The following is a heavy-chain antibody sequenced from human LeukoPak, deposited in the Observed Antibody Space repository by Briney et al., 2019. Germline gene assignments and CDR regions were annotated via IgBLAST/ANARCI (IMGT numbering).Heavy chain of an antibody. J-gene: IGHJ5*02. CDR3: ARDHLDTMIVVGNWFDP. V-gene: IGHV4-39*07. D-gene: IGHD3-22*01. Sequence: PSETLSLTCTVSGGSISSSSYYWGWIRQPPGKGLEWIGSIYYSGSTYYNPSLKSRVTISVDTSKNQFSLKLSSVTAADTAVYYCARDHLDTMIVVGNWFDPWGQGTLVTVSS. CDR2: IYYSGST. CDR1: GGSISSSSYY.